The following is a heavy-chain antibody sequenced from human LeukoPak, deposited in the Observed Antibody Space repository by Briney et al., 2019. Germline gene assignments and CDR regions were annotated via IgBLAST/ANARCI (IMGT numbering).Heavy chain of an antibody. Sequence: PSETLSLTCTVSGGSISSYYWSWIRQPPGKGLEWIGYIYYSGSTNYNPSLKSRVTISVDTSKNQFSLKLSSVTAADTAVYYCARVFGSGYYYVLDYWGQGTLVTVSS. D-gene: IGHD3-22*01. V-gene: IGHV4-59*01. CDR2: IYYSGST. CDR3: ARVFGSGYYYVLDY. CDR1: GGSISSYY. J-gene: IGHJ4*02.